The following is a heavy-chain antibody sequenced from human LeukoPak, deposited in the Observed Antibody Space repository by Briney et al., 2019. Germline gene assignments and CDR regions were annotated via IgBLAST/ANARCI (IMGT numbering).Heavy chain of an antibody. J-gene: IGHJ4*02. V-gene: IGHV4-30-4*01. Sequence: SQTLSLTCTVSGGSISSGDYYWRWIRQPPGKGLEGIGYIYYSGSTYYNPSLKSRVTISVDTSKNQFSLKLSSVTAADTAVYYCARASGYSYALSFDYWGQGTLVTVSS. D-gene: IGHD5-18*01. CDR2: IYYSGST. CDR1: GGSISSGDYY. CDR3: ARASGYSYALSFDY.